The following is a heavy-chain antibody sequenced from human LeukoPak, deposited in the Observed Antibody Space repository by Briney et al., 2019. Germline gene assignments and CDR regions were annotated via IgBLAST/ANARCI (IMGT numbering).Heavy chain of an antibody. CDR1: GGSISSYY. D-gene: IGHD2-2*01. CDR2: IYTSGST. CDR3: ARDLIYCSSTSCPRTDIFDY. Sequence: SGTLSLTCTVSGGSISSYYWSWIRQPAAKGLEWIGRIYTSGSTNYNPSLKSRVTMSVDTSKNQFSLKLSSVTAADTAVYYCARDLIYCSSTSCPRTDIFDYWGQGTLVTVSS. J-gene: IGHJ4*02. V-gene: IGHV4-4*07.